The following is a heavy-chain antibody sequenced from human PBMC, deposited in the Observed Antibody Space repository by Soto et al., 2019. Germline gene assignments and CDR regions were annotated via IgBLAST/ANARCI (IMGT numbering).Heavy chain of an antibody. CDR3: ARDRRGSGEIDY. D-gene: IGHD3-10*01. V-gene: IGHV4-31*11. Sequence: SETLPLTCAVYGWYFIGYYWSWIRQHPGKGLEWIGYIYYSGSTYYNPSLKSRVTISVDTSKNQFSLKLSSVTAADTAVYYCARDRRGSGEIDYWGQGTLVTVSS. CDR2: IYYSGST. CDR1: GWYFIGYY. J-gene: IGHJ4*02.